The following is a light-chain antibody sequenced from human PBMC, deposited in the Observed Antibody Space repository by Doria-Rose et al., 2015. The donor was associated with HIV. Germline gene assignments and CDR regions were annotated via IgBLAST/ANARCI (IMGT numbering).Light chain of an antibody. CDR2: WAS. CDR1: QSLLYTSKNY. Sequence: DIQVTQSPESLGMSLGEWATLNCKSNQSLLYTSKNYLAWYQQKPGQPPKLLIYWASTRQSGVPARFSGSGSGTDFTLTISSLEAEDVAVYYCQQYYDTPSFGPGTTVDIK. J-gene: IGKJ3*01. V-gene: IGKV4-1*01. CDR3: QQYYDTPS.